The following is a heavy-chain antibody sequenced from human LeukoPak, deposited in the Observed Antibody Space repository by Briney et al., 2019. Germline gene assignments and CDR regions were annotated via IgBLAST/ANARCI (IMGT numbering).Heavy chain of an antibody. J-gene: IGHJ6*02. CDR2: IWYDGSNK. CDR3: ARDLGPYYYGSGRYRYYSGMDV. V-gene: IGHV3-33*01. D-gene: IGHD3-10*01. Sequence: GGSLRLSCAASGFTFSSYGMHWVRQAPGKGLEWVSFIWYDGSNKYYADSVKGRFTISRDNSKNTLYLQMNSLRAEDTAVYYCARDLGPYYYGSGRYRYYSGMDVWGQGTTVTVSS. CDR1: GFTFSSYG.